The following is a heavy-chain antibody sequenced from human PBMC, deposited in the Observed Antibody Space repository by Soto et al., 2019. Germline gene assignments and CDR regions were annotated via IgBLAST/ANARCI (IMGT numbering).Heavy chain of an antibody. CDR2: IYPGDSDT. CDR3: ASQRDCSGGSCLLGDAFDI. D-gene: IGHD2-15*01. V-gene: IGHV5-51*01. J-gene: IGHJ3*02. CDR1: GYSFTSYW. Sequence: GESLKISCKGSGYSFTSYWIGWVRQMPGKGLEWMGIIYPGDSDTRYSPSFQGQVTISADKSISTAYLQWSSLKASDTAMYYCASQRDCSGGSCLLGDAFDIWGKGTMVTVSS.